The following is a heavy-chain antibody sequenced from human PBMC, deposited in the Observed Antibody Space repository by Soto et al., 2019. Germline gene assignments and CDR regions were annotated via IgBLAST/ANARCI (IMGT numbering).Heavy chain of an antibody. D-gene: IGHD6-19*01. CDR1: GYYFTSYF. CDR2: IDPSDSSA. J-gene: IGHJ2*01. CDR3: ARRGVEAWQWWYFVL. V-gene: IGHV5-10-1*01. Sequence: SLKISCQASGYYFTSYFINWVRQTPGKGLEWMGKIDPSDSSATYNPSFQGHVTMSVDKSVNTAYLQWSSLEASDTAIYYCARRGVEAWQWWYFVLWGRGTLVTVSS.